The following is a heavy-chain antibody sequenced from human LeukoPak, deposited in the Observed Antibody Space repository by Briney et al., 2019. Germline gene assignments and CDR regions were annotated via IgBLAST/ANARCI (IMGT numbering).Heavy chain of an antibody. V-gene: IGHV1-18*04. D-gene: IGHD3-10*01. CDR1: GYTFTSYY. Sequence: ASVKVSCKASGYTFTSYYMHWVRQAPGQGLEWMGWISAYNGNTNYAQKLQGRVTMTTDTSTSTAYMELRSLRSDDTAVYYCARDYGFAPSDYWGQGTLVTVSS. J-gene: IGHJ4*02. CDR3: ARDYGFAPSDY. CDR2: ISAYNGNT.